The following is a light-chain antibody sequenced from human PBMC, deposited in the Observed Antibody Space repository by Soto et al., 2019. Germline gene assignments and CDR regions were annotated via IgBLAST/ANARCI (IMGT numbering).Light chain of an antibody. Sequence: LQMTQSSSTLSPSVVGRVPNNCQASQSISSWLAWYQQKPGKAPKLLIYDASSLESGVPSRFSGSGSGTEFTLTITSLQPDDFATYYCQQYNSYPWTFGQGTKVDIK. J-gene: IGKJ1*01. CDR2: DAS. CDR3: QQYNSYPWT. V-gene: IGKV1-5*01. CDR1: QSISSW.